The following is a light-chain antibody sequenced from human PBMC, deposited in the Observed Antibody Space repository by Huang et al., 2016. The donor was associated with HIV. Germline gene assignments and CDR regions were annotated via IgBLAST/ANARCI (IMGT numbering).Light chain of an antibody. V-gene: IGKV3-11*01. J-gene: IGKJ2*01. CDR1: QSVNSY. CDR2: DAS. CDR3: QQRSNWYT. Sequence: EIVLTQSPATLSLSLGERATLSCRASQSVNSYLAWYQQKPGQAPRLLIYDASNRATGIPARFSGSWSGTDFTLTISSLEPEDFAVYYCQQRSNWYTFGQGTKLEIK.